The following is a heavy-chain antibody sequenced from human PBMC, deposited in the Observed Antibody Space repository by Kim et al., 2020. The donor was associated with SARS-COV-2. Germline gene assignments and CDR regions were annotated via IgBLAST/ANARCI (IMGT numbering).Heavy chain of an antibody. CDR3: ARDNIVVVPAANYYYYMDV. Sequence: ASVKVSCKASGYTFTGYYMHWVRQAPGQGLEWMGWINPNSGGTNYAQKFQGRVTMTRDTSISTAYMELSMLRSDDTAVYYCARDNIVVVPAANYYYYMDVWGKGTTVTVSS. D-gene: IGHD2-2*01. J-gene: IGHJ6*03. CDR1: GYTFTGYY. V-gene: IGHV1-2*02. CDR2: INPNSGGT.